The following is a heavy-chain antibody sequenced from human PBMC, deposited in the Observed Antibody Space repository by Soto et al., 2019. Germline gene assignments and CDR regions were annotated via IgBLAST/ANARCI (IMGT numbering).Heavy chain of an antibody. CDR3: AGVGDCSSTSCYALDFDY. J-gene: IGHJ4*02. Sequence: QVQLQESGPGLVKPSETLSLTCTVSGGSISSYYWSWIRQPPGKGLEWLGYIYYSGSTNYNPSLKSRVTTSVDTSKNQFSLKRSSVTAADTAVYYCAGVGDCSSTSCYALDFDYWGQGTLVTVSS. V-gene: IGHV4-59*01. CDR1: GGSISSYY. CDR2: IYYSGST. D-gene: IGHD2-2*01.